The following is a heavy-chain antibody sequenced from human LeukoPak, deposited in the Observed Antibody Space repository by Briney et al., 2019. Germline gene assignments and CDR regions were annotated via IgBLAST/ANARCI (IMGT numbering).Heavy chain of an antibody. Sequence: PSETLSLTCAVYGGSFSGYYWSWIRQPPGKGLEWIGEINHSGSTNYNPSLKSRVTISVDTSKNQFSLKLSSVTAADTAVYYCARDRGYYGSGSYYYYYYMDVWGKGTTVTISS. D-gene: IGHD3-10*01. V-gene: IGHV4-34*01. CDR2: INHSGST. CDR3: ARDRGYYGSGSYYYYYYMDV. CDR1: GGSFSGYY. J-gene: IGHJ6*03.